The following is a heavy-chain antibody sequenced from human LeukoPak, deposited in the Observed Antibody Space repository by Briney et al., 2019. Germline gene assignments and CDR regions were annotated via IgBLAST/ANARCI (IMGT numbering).Heavy chain of an antibody. D-gene: IGHD2-21*01. CDR2: INPNSGGT. Sequence: GASVKVSCKASGYTFTSYDINWVRQATGQGLEWMGWINPNSGGTNYAQKFQGRVTMTRDTSISTAYMELSRLRSDDTAVYYCARAAEVVIAPDYYYMDVWGKGTTVTVSS. J-gene: IGHJ6*03. CDR1: GYTFTSYD. V-gene: IGHV1-2*02. CDR3: ARAAEVVIAPDYYYMDV.